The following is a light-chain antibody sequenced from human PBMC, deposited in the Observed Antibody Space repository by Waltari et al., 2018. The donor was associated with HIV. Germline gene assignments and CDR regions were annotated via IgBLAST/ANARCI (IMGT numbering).Light chain of an antibody. CDR1: SANIGNT. V-gene: IGLV1-47*01. Sequence: QSALTQPPSTSGTPGQTVTISCSGSSANIGNTVYWYQQLPGTAPKFLIYRDNQRPSGVPDRFSGSRSGTSASLDVSGLRSEDEANYICAAWDDILSGWVFGGGTKLTVL. CDR3: AAWDDILSGWV. CDR2: RDN. J-gene: IGLJ3*02.